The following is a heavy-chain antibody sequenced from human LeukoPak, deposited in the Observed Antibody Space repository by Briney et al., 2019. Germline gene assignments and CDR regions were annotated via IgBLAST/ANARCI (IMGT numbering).Heavy chain of an antibody. CDR1: GFTFSDYE. J-gene: IGHJ4*02. D-gene: IGHD2-2*01. V-gene: IGHV3-48*03. CDR2: ISTSGTTI. CDR3: AKGDCSSPSCYWENYFDY. Sequence: GGSLRLSCAASGFTFSDYEMNWVRQAPGKGLEWISYISTSGTTIYYADSVRGRFTISRDNAKNSLYLQMSSLRAEDTAVYYCAKGDCSSPSCYWENYFDYWGQGTLVTVSS.